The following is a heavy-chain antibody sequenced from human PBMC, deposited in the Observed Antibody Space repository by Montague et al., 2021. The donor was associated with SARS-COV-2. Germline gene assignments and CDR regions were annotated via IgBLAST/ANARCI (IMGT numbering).Heavy chain of an antibody. J-gene: IGHJ6*02. CDR2: IYYTGST. CDR3: ARGCLSYFGAGSHCYGMDV. V-gene: IGHV4-39*07. CDR1: GGSISSSSYY. Sequence: SETLSLTCTVSGGSISSSSYYWGWIRQPPGKGLEWIGSIYYTGSTYYNPSLKSRVTMSVDTSKNQMSLKLTSVTAADTAVYYCARGCLSYFGAGSHCYGMDVWGQGTTVTVSS. D-gene: IGHD3-10*01.